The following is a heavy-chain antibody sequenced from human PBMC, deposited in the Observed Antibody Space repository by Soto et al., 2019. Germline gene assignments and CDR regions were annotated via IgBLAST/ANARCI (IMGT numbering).Heavy chain of an antibody. CDR3: ARDIYKYLGGWFDP. CDR1: GGSISSYY. D-gene: IGHD3-16*01. CDR2: IYYSGST. V-gene: IGHV4-59*01. J-gene: IGHJ5*02. Sequence: SETLSLTCTVSGGSISSYYWSWIRQPPGKGLEWIGYIYYSGSTNYNPSLKSRVTISVDTSKNQFSLKLSSVTAADTAVYYCARDIYKYLGGWFDPWGQGTLVTVSS.